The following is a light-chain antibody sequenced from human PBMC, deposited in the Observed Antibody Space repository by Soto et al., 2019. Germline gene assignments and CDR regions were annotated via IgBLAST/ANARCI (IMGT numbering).Light chain of an antibody. V-gene: IGKV3-20*01. CDR1: QTVSSNY. J-gene: IGKJ5*01. CDR2: GAS. Sequence: EIRLTECRDRLEWSPRGRANHSYRASQTVSSNYLAWCQQRPGQAPRLLIYGASTRAAGIPDRFSGSGSGTDFTLTITRLEPEHSAVYFCQQYTGPPTTLGQGTRLEIK. CDR3: QQYTGPPTT.